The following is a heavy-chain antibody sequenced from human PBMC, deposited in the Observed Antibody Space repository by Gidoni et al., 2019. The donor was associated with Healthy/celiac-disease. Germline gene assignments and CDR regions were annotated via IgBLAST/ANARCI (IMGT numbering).Heavy chain of an antibody. Sequence: QVQLVESVGGVVQPGRSLRLSCSASGFTFISYAIHWVRQAPGKGVGWVAVISYDGSNKYYADSVKGRFTISRDNSKNTLYLQMNSLRAEDTAVYYCARETSVGQWLAGPTGYGMDVWGQGTTVTVSS. V-gene: IGHV3-30-3*01. D-gene: IGHD6-19*01. CDR2: ISYDGSNK. J-gene: IGHJ6*02. CDR1: GFTFISYA. CDR3: ARETSVGQWLAGPTGYGMDV.